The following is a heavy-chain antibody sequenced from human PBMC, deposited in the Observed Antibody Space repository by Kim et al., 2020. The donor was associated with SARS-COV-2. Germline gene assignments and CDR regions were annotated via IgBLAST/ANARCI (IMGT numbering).Heavy chain of an antibody. D-gene: IGHD3-10*01. V-gene: IGHV5-51*01. CDR3: AKMRYGTFGENAFDI. J-gene: IGHJ3*02. CDR2: IYPADSDA. Sequence: GESLKISCQGSGYRFTTYWVAWVRHVPGKGLEYMGRIYPADSDARYSPSFQGHVTMSADKSVSTAYLHWQSLETSDTAIYFCAKMRYGTFGENAFDIWGQ. CDR1: GYRFTTYW.